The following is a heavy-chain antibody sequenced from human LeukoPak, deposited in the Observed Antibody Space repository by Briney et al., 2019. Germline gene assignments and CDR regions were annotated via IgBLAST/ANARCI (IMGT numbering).Heavy chain of an antibody. J-gene: IGHJ4*02. CDR3: AKDHYWSIDY. CDR1: GFDFSSNW. Sequence: GGSLRLSCVASGFDFSSNWMHWVRHAPGQGLVWVSRIKGDGISTNYADSVRGRFTISRDIAKNTLYLQMNSLRAEDTGVYYCAKDHYWSIDYWGRGTLVTVSS. CDR2: IKGDGIST. D-gene: IGHD3-3*01. V-gene: IGHV3-74*01.